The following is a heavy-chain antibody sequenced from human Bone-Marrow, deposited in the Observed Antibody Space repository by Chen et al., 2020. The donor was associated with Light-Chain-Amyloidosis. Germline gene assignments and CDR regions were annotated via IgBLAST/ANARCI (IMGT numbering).Heavy chain of an antibody. V-gene: IGHV3-23*01. CDR2: ISGSGGST. CDR3: AKRPPYPSIYGMDV. Sequence: GLVKPGGSLRLSCAASGFTFSSYAMSWVRQAPGKGLEWVSGISGSGGSTYYADSVKGRFTISRDNSKNTLYLQMNSLRAEDTAVYYCAKRPPYPSIYGMDVWGQGTTVTVSS. CDR1: GFTFSSYA. J-gene: IGHJ6*02. D-gene: IGHD2-21*01.